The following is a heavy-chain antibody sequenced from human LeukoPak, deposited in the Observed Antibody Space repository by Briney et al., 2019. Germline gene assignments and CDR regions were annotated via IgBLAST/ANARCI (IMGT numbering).Heavy chain of an antibody. V-gene: IGHV3-30*03. J-gene: IGHJ4*02. CDR2: ISYDGNNK. Sequence: GRSLRLSCTASKFTFSNYGMQWVRQAPGKGLEWVSFISYDGNNKYSADSVKGRFTISRDNSKSTLYLQMNSLRAEDTAMYYCARETNNYYYDSAAYYTPLDYWGQGTLVTVSS. CDR3: ARETNNYYYDSAAYYTPLDY. CDR1: KFTFSNYG. D-gene: IGHD3-22*01.